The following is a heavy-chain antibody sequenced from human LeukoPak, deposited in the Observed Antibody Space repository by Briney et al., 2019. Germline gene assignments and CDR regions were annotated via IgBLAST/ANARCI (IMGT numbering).Heavy chain of an antibody. J-gene: IGHJ3*02. Sequence: ASVKVSCKASGYTFTSYGISWVRQAPGQGLEWMGWISAYNGNTNCAQKLQGRVTMTSDTSTSTAYMELRSLRSDDTAVYYCARDPQYDFWSGYSRGAFDIWGQGTMVTVSS. V-gene: IGHV1-18*01. D-gene: IGHD3-3*01. CDR3: ARDPQYDFWSGYSRGAFDI. CDR1: GYTFTSYG. CDR2: ISAYNGNT.